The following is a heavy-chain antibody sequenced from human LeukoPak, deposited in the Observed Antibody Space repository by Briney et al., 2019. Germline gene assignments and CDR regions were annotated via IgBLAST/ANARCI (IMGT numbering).Heavy chain of an antibody. Sequence: GGPLRLSCAASGFTFSTYSMNWVRQAPGKGLEWVSSITTSSGYIYYADSVKGRFTISRDNAKNSLYLQMNSLRAEDTGLYYCTTVIIGGGYWGQGTLVTVSS. V-gene: IGHV3-21*03. CDR3: TTVIIGGGY. D-gene: IGHD3-22*01. J-gene: IGHJ4*02. CDR2: ITTSSGYI. CDR1: GFTFSTYS.